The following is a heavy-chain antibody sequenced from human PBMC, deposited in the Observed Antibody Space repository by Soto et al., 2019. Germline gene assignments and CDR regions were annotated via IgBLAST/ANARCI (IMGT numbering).Heavy chain of an antibody. CDR2: TYYSGST. V-gene: IGHV4-61*01. J-gene: IGHJ4*02. Sequence: PSETLSLTCTVSGGSVSSGSYYWSWIRQPPGKGLEWIGYTYYSGSTNYNPSLKSRVTISVDTSKNQFSLKLSSVTAADTAVYYCARGGYCGGDCYLGLDYWGQGTLVTVSS. CDR3: ARGGYCGGDCYLGLDY. D-gene: IGHD2-21*02. CDR1: GGSVSSGSYY.